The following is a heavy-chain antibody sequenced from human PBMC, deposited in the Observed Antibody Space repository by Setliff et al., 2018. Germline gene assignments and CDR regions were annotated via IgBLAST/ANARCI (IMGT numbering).Heavy chain of an antibody. V-gene: IGHV4-39*07. CDR1: GDSISTTDYY. CDR3: ARYDSSGYSENYYFDY. CDR2: VYYSGNT. D-gene: IGHD3-22*01. Sequence: PSETLSLTCTVSGDSISTTDYYWGWIRQPPGKGLEWIGCVYYSGNTYYSPSLKSRVTMFVDTSKNRFSLMLYSVTAADTAIYYCARYDSSGYSENYYFDYWGQGTLVTVSS. J-gene: IGHJ4*02.